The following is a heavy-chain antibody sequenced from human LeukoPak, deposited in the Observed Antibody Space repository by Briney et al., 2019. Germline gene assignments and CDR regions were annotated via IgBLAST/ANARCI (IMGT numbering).Heavy chain of an antibody. CDR2: ISSSSSTI. CDR3: ASPIYGDCVDYYYYGMDV. Sequence: GGSLRLSCAASGFTFSSYSMNWVRQAPGKGLEWVSYISSSSSTIYYADSVKGRFTISRDNAKNSLYLQMNSLRDEDTAVYYCASPIYGDCVDYYYYGMDVWGQGTTVTVSS. CDR1: GFTFSSYS. D-gene: IGHD4-17*01. V-gene: IGHV3-48*02. J-gene: IGHJ6*02.